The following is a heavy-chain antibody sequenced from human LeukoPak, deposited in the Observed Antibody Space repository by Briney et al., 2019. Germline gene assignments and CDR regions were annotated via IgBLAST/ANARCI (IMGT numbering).Heavy chain of an antibody. CDR3: ARASPTKSHSIAAAGTDYYYYGMDV. V-gene: IGHV1-69*01. J-gene: IGHJ6*02. CDR2: IIPIFGTA. Sequence: SVKVSCKASGGTFSSYAISWVRQAPGQGLEWMGGIIPIFGTANYAQKFQGRVTITADESTSTAYMELSSLRSEDTAVYYCARASPTKSHSIAAAGTDYYYYGMDVWGQGTTVTVSS. D-gene: IGHD6-13*01. CDR1: GGTFSSYA.